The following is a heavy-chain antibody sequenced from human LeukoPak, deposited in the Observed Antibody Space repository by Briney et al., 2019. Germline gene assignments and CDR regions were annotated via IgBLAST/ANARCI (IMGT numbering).Heavy chain of an antibody. CDR1: GFTFSSYA. V-gene: IGHV3-21*01. Sequence: GGSLRLSCAASGFTFSSYAMSWVRQAPGKGLEWVSSISSSSSYIYYADSVKGRFTISRDNAKNSLYLQMNSLRAEDTAVYYCARSASIVGAPPGYWGQGTLVTVSS. CDR3: ARSASIVGAPPGY. D-gene: IGHD1-26*01. CDR2: ISSSSSYI. J-gene: IGHJ4*02.